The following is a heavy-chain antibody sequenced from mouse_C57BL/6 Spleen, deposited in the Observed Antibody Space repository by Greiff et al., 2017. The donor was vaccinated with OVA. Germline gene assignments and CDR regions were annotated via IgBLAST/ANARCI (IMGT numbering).Heavy chain of an antibody. Sequence: EVQVVESGGGLVKPGGSLKLSCAVSGFTFSSYAMSWVRQTPEKRLEWVATISDGGSYTYYPDNVKGRFTISRDNAKNNLYLQMSHLKSEDTAMYYCARSPYYCGSSYIFDYWGQGTTLTVSS. J-gene: IGHJ2*01. CDR2: ISDGGSYT. D-gene: IGHD1-1*01. V-gene: IGHV5-4*01. CDR1: GFTFSSYA. CDR3: ARSPYYCGSSYIFDY.